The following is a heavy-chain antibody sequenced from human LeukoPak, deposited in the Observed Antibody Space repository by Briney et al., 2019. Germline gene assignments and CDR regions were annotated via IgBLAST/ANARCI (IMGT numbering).Heavy chain of an antibody. Sequence: PGGSLRLSCAASGFTFSSYEMNWVRQAPGKGLEWVSYISSSGSTIYYADSVKGRFTISRDNAKNSLYLQMNSPRAEDTAVYYCARGRGSGWYECGYWGQGTLVTVSS. CDR2: ISSSGSTI. CDR3: ARGRGSGWYECGY. CDR1: GFTFSSYE. D-gene: IGHD6-19*01. V-gene: IGHV3-48*03. J-gene: IGHJ4*02.